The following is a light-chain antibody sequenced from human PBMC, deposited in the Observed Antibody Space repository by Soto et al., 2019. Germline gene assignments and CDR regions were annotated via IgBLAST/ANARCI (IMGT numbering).Light chain of an antibody. V-gene: IGLV2-14*01. Sequence: QSVLNQPASVSGSPGQSITISCTGTGSAIGGYNPVSWYQHHPGKAPKLIIYEVTNRPSGVSNRFSGPKSRNTXSLXISGLQAEDEADYYCSSYTSSTTYVSATGTKVTVL. J-gene: IGLJ1*01. CDR2: EVT. CDR3: SSYTSSTTYV. CDR1: GSAIGGYNP.